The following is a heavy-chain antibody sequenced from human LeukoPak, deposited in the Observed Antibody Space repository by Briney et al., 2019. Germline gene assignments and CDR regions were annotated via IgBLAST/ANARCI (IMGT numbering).Heavy chain of an antibody. CDR2: ISYDGSNK. D-gene: IGHD4-17*01. V-gene: IGHV3-30*04. Sequence: GGSLRLSCAASGFTFSSYAMPWVRQAPGKGLEWVAVISYDGSNKYYADSVKGRFTISRDNSKNTLYLQMNSLRAEDTAVYYCAKVYGDYAIYYYYMDVWGKGTTVTISS. CDR1: GFTFSSYA. CDR3: AKVYGDYAIYYYYMDV. J-gene: IGHJ6*03.